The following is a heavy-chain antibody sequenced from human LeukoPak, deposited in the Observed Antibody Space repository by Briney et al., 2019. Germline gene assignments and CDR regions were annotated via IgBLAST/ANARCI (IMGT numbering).Heavy chain of an antibody. CDR3: AVNYDYVWGSYRQYFDY. Sequence: SVKVSCKASGGTFSSYAISWVRQAPGQGLEWMGGIIPIFGTANYAQKFQGGVTITADESTSTAYMELSSLRSEDTAVYYCAVNYDYVWGSYRQYFDYWGQGTLVTVSS. J-gene: IGHJ4*02. CDR1: GGTFSSYA. V-gene: IGHV1-69*13. CDR2: IIPIFGTA. D-gene: IGHD3-16*02.